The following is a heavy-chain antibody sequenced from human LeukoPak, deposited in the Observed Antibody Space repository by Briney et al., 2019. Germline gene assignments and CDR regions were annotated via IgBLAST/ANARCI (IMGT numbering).Heavy chain of an antibody. V-gene: IGHV3-43*01. Sequence: PGGSLRLSCATSGFNFDRYTIHWVRQAPGKGLEWVSLAGWAGGTTFYSDSVRGRFTISRDNSKNTLYLQMNSLRAEDTAVYYCARGGDYDSSGYFDIDYWGQGTLVTVSS. CDR1: GFNFDRYT. J-gene: IGHJ4*02. CDR2: AGWAGGTT. D-gene: IGHD3-22*01. CDR3: ARGGDYDSSGYFDIDY.